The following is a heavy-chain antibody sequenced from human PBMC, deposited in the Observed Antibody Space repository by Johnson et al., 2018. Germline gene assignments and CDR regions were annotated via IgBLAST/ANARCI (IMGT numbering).Heavy chain of an antibody. J-gene: IGHJ4*02. D-gene: IGHD4-17*01. CDR3: ARYSTEDYGEVFDY. CDR2: IYYSGST. CDR1: GDSISSDGNY. Sequence: QVQLQESGPGLLKPSQTLSLSCTVSGDSISSDGNYWSWIRQHPGKGLEWIGYIYYSGSTYYNPSLKSRVSISADTSKNQFSLNLTSVTAADTAVYYCARYSTEDYGEVFDYWGQGTLVTVSS. V-gene: IGHV4-31*03.